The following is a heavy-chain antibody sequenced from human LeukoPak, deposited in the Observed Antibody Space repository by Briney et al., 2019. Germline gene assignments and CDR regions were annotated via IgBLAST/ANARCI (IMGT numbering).Heavy chain of an antibody. D-gene: IGHD3-22*01. V-gene: IGHV7-4-1*02. CDR3: VLGSGSPDAFDI. CDR1: GYTLPTHS. Sequence: ASVKGSCQASGYTLPTHSMSRLRQAPRQAREWMGGINTNAGNPTYAHGFTGRFVFSLDTSVSTAFLQISRLKAEDTAVYYCVLGSGSPDAFDIWGQGTMVTVSS. J-gene: IGHJ3*02. CDR2: INTNAGNP.